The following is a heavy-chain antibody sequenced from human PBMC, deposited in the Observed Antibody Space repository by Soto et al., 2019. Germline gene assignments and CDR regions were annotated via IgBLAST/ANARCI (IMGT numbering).Heavy chain of an antibody. CDR3: VSSGSSTFDY. CDR2: ISYDGSNK. D-gene: IGHD1-26*01. Sequence: QVQLVESGGGVVQPGRSLRLSCAASGFTFSSYAMHWVRQAPGKGLEWVAVISYDGSNKYYADSVKGRFTISRDNSKNTLYLQMNSLRAEDTAVYYCVSSGSSTFDYWGQGTLLTVSS. V-gene: IGHV3-30-3*01. CDR1: GFTFSSYA. J-gene: IGHJ4*02.